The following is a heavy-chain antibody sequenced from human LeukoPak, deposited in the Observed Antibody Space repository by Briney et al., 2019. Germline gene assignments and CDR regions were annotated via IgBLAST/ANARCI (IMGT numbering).Heavy chain of an antibody. J-gene: IGHJ4*02. V-gene: IGHV6-1*01. D-gene: IGHD2-15*01. CDR1: GNSFSSNSAA. Sequence: SQTLSLTCAISGNSFSSNSAAWNRITQSPSRGLESLVRTYYRTKWYNDYAVSMKSRITINPDTSKDQFSLKLNSVTPEETAVYYCVRDAGRGWSSFDCGGQGTLVTVSS. CDR2: TYYRTKWYN. CDR3: VRDAGRGWSSFDC.